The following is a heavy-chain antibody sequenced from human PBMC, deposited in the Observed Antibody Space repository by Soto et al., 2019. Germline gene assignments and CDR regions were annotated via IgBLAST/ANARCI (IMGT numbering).Heavy chain of an antibody. V-gene: IGHV4-61*01. CDR2: IYYSGST. Sequence: SETLSLTCTVSGGSVSSGSYYWSWIRQPPGKGLEWIGYIYYSGSTNYNPSLKSRVTISVETSKNQFSLKLSSVTAADTAVYYCARYWLMTTVKRDYFDYWGQGTLVTVSS. D-gene: IGHD4-17*01. CDR3: ARYWLMTTVKRDYFDY. CDR1: GGSVSSGSYY. J-gene: IGHJ4*02.